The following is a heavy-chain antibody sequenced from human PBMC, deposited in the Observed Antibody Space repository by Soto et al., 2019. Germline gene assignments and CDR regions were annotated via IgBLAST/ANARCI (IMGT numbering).Heavy chain of an antibody. J-gene: IGHJ6*02. CDR1: GFTFSSYG. Sequence: GSLRLSCAASGFTFSSYGMRWVRQAPGKGLEWVAVISYDGSNKYYADSVKGRFTISRDNSKNTLYLQMNSLRAEDTAVYYCAKDLQWLDQYYYYGMDVWGQGTTVTVSS. CDR3: AKDLQWLDQYYYYGMDV. D-gene: IGHD6-19*01. V-gene: IGHV3-30*18. CDR2: ISYDGSNK.